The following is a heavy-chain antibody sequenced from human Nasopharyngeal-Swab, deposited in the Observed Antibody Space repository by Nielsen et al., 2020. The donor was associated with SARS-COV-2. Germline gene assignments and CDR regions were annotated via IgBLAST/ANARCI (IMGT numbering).Heavy chain of an antibody. CDR3: ARDSGQELVAYYFGMDV. J-gene: IGHJ6*02. CDR2: ISYDGSNK. Sequence: GGSLRLSCAVSRFTFIRRTFAMHWVRQTPDKGLEWVSTISYDGSNKYYGDSVKGRFTISRDSSRNTLYLQMNNLRPEDTAIYYCARDSGQELVAYYFGMDVWGQGTTVIVSS. CDR1: RFTFIRRTFA. V-gene: IGHV3-30*04. D-gene: IGHD6-13*01.